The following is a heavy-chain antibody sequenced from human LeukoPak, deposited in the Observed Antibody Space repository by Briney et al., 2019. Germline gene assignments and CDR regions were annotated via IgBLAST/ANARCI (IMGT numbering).Heavy chain of an antibody. CDR2: IIPIFGAA. D-gene: IGHD3-22*01. V-gene: IGHV1-69*05. Sequence: SVKVSCKASGGTISSYAISWVRQAPGQGLEWMGRIIPIFGAANYAQKFQGRVTITTDESTSTAYMELSSLRSEDTAVYYCARPKAEYYYDSSGYFQFDYWGQGTLVTVSS. J-gene: IGHJ4*02. CDR3: ARPKAEYYYDSSGYFQFDY. CDR1: GGTISSYA.